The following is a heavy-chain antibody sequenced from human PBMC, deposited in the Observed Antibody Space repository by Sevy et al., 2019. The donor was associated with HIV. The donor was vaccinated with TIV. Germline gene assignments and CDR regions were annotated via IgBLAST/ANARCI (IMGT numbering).Heavy chain of an antibody. J-gene: IGHJ4*02. Sequence: GGSLRLSCAASGFTFSANWMNWVRQAPGKGLEWVANIKADGSDKNYVDSVEGRFTISRDNAKNLLFLQMNRLGVEDTAVYYCAHETFGRFESWGQGTLVTVSS. V-gene: IGHV3-7*01. CDR3: AHETFGRFES. CDR1: GFTFSANW. CDR2: IKADGSDK. D-gene: IGHD3-16*01.